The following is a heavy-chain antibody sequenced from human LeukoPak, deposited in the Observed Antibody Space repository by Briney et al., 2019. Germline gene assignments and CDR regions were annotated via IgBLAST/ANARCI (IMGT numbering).Heavy chain of an antibody. D-gene: IGHD2-21*01. Sequence: PGGSLRLSCEASGFTFSSHGMHWVRQAPGKGLEWVGVIWNDGSDKYYVDSVKGRFTVSRDNSKNTLYLQMDSLRAEDTAVYYCARGCGGSPGCYTIDNWGQGTLVTVSS. J-gene: IGHJ4*02. CDR2: IWNDGSDK. CDR1: GFTFSSHG. V-gene: IGHV3-33*01. CDR3: ARGCGGSPGCYTIDN.